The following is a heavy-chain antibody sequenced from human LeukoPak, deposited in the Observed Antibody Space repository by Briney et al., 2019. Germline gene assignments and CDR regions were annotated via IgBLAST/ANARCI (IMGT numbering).Heavy chain of an antibody. CDR2: IYTSGST. D-gene: IGHD5-18*01. CDR3: ALRGYSYGKSRRYMDV. V-gene: IGHV4-4*09. Sequence: SETLSLTCTVSGGSISSYYWSWIRQPPGKGLEWIGYIYTSGSTNYNPSLKSRVTISVDTSKNQFSLKLSSVTAADTAVYYCALRGYSYGKSRRYMDVWGKGTTVTVSS. J-gene: IGHJ6*03. CDR1: GGSISSYY.